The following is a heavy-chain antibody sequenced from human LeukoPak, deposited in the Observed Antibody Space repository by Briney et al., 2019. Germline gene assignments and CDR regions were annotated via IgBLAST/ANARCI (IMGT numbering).Heavy chain of an antibody. CDR1: GGSISSSSYY. V-gene: IGHV4-39*01. J-gene: IGHJ4*02. CDR2: IYYSGST. CDR3: ARHQAAAGVDY. D-gene: IGHD6-13*01. Sequence: SETLSLTCTVSGGSISSSSYYWGWIRQPPGKGLEWIGSIYYSGSTYYSPSLKSRVTISADTSKNQFSLKLSSVTAADTAVYYCARHQAAAGVDYWGQGTLVTVSS.